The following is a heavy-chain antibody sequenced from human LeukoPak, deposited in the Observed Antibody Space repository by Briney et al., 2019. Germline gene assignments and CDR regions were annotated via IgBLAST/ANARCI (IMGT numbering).Heavy chain of an antibody. V-gene: IGHV4-34*01. CDR3: ARTLGRSYGSPDDY. J-gene: IGHJ4*02. D-gene: IGHD3-16*02. CDR2: INHSGST. CDR1: GGSFSGYY. Sequence: NPSETLSLTCAVYGGSFSGYYWSWIRQPPGKGLEWIGEINHSGSTNYNPSLKSRVTISVDTSKNQFSLKLSSVTAADTAVYYCARTLGRSYGSPDDYWGQGTLVTVSS.